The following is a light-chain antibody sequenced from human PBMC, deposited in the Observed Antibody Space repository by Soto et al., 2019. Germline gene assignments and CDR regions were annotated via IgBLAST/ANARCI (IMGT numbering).Light chain of an antibody. V-gene: IGLV2-14*01. CDR2: EVH. CDR1: SSDIGNYNY. CDR3: CSYTSTYTLL. J-gene: IGLJ2*01. Sequence: QSALTQPASVSGSPGQSITISCTGTSSDIGNYNYVSWYQQHPGKAPKVMIYEVHNRPSGVSNRFSGSKSGNTASLTISGLRAEDEADYYCCSYTSTYTLLFGGGTKVTVL.